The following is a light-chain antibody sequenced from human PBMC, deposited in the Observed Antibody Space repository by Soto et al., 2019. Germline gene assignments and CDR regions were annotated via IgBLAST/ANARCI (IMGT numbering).Light chain of an antibody. J-gene: IGLJ1*01. CDR3: CSYSSGTTPWV. V-gene: IGLV2-14*02. CDR1: SSDVGRYNL. Sequence: QSALTQPASVSGSPGQSITISCTGTSSDVGRYNLVSWYQQHPGKAPKLIIYDVSKRPSGVSNRFSGSKSGNTASLTISGLQAEDEGDYYCCSYSSGTTPWVFGTGTKVTVL. CDR2: DVS.